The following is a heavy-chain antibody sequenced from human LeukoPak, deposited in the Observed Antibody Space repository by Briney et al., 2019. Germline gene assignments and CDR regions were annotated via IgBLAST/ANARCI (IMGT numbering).Heavy chain of an antibody. V-gene: IGHV3-30*02. D-gene: IGHD3-10*01. Sequence: GGSLRLSCAASGFTFSSYGMHWVRQAPGKGLEWVAFIRYDGSNKYYADSVKGRFTISRDNSKNSLYLQMNSLRAEDTAVYYCAREGPLMVRGVIIPEGAFDIWGQGTMVTVSS. CDR2: IRYDGSNK. CDR3: AREGPLMVRGVIIPEGAFDI. J-gene: IGHJ3*02. CDR1: GFTFSSYG.